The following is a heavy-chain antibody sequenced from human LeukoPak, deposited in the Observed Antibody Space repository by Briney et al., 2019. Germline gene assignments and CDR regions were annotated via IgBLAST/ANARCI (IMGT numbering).Heavy chain of an antibody. CDR3: ARVPTVTFFDY. D-gene: IGHD4-17*01. CDR1: GYSISSGYY. CDR2: VYHVGTT. Sequence: SETLSLTCTVSGYSISSGYYWGWIRQPPGKGLEWIGVYHVGTTDYNPSLKSRVTISVDGSKNQMSLTLSSVAAEDTAVYYCARVPTVTFFDYWGQGTLVTVSS. J-gene: IGHJ4*02. V-gene: IGHV4-38-2*02.